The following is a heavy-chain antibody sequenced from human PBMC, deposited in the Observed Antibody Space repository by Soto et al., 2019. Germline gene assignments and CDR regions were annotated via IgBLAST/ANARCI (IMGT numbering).Heavy chain of an antibody. CDR2: ISGSGGFT. D-gene: IGHD3-22*01. CDR1: GFTFSSYT. J-gene: IGHJ4*02. Sequence: PGGSLRLSCAASGFTFSSYTMTWVRQAPGRGLEWVSSISGSGGFTYYADSVKGRFTISRDNSKNTLYVQMNSLRAEDTAIYYCAKDGSYYDSPNESDYWGQGTLVTVSS. CDR3: AKDGSYYDSPNESDY. V-gene: IGHV3-23*01.